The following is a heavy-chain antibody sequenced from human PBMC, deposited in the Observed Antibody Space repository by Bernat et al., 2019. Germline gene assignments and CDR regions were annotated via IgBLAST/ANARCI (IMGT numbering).Heavy chain of an antibody. CDR2: ISYDGSNK. J-gene: IGHJ2*01. CDR1: VFTFSSYA. V-gene: IGHV3-30-3*01. D-gene: IGHD3/OR15-3a*01. Sequence: QVQLVESGGGVVQPGRSLRLSCAASVFTFSSYAMHWVRQAPGKGLDWVAVISYDGSNKYYADSVKGRFTISRDNSKNTLYLQMNSLRAEDTAVYYCARGGTGPNWYFGLWGRGTLVTVSS. CDR3: ARGGTGPNWYFGL.